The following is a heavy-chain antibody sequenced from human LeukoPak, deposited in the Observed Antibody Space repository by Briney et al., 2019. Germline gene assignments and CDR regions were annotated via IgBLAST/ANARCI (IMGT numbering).Heavy chain of an antibody. V-gene: IGHV3-13*01. CDR3: ARARIVGATEYYFDC. J-gene: IGHJ4*02. CDR2: IGTAGDT. Sequence: GGSLRLSCAASGFTFSSYDMHWVRQATGKGLEWVSAIGTAGDTYYPGSVKGRFTISRENAKNSLYLQMNSLRAGDTAVYYCARARIVGATEYYFDCWGQGTLVTVSS. CDR1: GFTFSSYD. D-gene: IGHD1-26*01.